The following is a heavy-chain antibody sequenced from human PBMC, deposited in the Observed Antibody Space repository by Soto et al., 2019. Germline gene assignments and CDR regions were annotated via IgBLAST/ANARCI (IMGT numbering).Heavy chain of an antibody. CDR2: ISGSGTIT. CDR1: GFTFNSRA. V-gene: IGHV3-23*01. J-gene: IGHJ5*02. Sequence: GGSLRLSCAASGFTFNSRAMSWVRQAPGKGLEWVSAISGSGTITYYADSVKGRFTISRDTSKNTLCLQMNSLRADDTAVYYCAEWARYCSGADCRAWGQGTLVTVSS. D-gene: IGHD2-15*01. CDR3: AEWARYCSGADCRA.